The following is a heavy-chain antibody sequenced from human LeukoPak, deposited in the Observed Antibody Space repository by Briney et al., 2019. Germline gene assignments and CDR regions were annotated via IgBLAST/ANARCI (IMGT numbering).Heavy chain of an antibody. CDR1: GYTFTGYY. V-gene: IGHV1-69*13. D-gene: IGHD4-17*01. CDR3: ARRGATVTTDAFDI. CDR2: IIPIFGTA. J-gene: IGHJ3*02. Sequence: SVKVSCKASGYTFTGYYMHWVRQAPGQGLEWMGGIIPIFGTANYAQKFQGRVTITADESTSTAYMELSSLRSEDTAVYYCARRGATVTTDAFDIWGQGTMVTVSS.